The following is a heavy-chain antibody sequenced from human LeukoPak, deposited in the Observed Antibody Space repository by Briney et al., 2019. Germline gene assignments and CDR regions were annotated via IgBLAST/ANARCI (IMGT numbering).Heavy chain of an antibody. CDR1: GGSISSSSYY. CDR3: ARGLEGDYVGY. CDR2: IYYSGST. J-gene: IGHJ4*02. Sequence: PSETLSLTCTVSGGSISSSSYYWGWIRQPPGKGLEWIGSIYYSGSTYYNPSLKSRVTISVDTSKNQFSLKLSSVTAADTAVYYCARGLEGDYVGYWGQGTLVTVSS. V-gene: IGHV4-39*01. D-gene: IGHD3/OR15-3a*01.